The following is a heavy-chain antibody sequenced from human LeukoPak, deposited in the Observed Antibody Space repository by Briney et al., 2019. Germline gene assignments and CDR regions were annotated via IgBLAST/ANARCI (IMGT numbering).Heavy chain of an antibody. V-gene: IGHV3-21*01. CDR2: ISSSSSYI. D-gene: IGHD4-11*01. CDR1: GFTFSSYS. J-gene: IGHJ3*02. CDR3: VKDWGVLPDYSADGFDI. Sequence: PGGSLRLSCAASGFTFSSYSMNWVRQAPGKGLEWVSSISSSSSYIYYADSVRGRFAISRDNSQNTLHLQMNILRVEDTAVYYCVKDWGVLPDYSADGFDIWGPGTVVTVSS.